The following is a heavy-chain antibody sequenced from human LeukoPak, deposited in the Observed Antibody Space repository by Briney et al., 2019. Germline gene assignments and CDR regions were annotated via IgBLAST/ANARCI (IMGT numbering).Heavy chain of an antibody. CDR3: ARDRYGDYGDFDY. D-gene: IGHD4-17*01. V-gene: IGHV3-30*04. CDR2: ISYDGSNK. Sequence: GRSLRLSCAVSGFTFSSYAMQWVRQAPGKGLEWVAVISYDGSNKYYADSVKGRFTISRDNSKTTLYLQMNSLRAEDTAVYYCARDRYGDYGDFDYWGQGTLVTVSS. CDR1: GFTFSSYA. J-gene: IGHJ4*02.